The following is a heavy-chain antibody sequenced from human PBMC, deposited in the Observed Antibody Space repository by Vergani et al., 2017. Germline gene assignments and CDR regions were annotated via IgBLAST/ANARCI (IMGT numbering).Heavy chain of an antibody. CDR1: GGSISSGGYS. CDR2: IYHSGST. D-gene: IGHD3-10*01. CDR3: ARGPPHYYGSGPPFDY. V-gene: IGHV4-30-2*01. Sequence: QLQLQESGSGLVKPSQTLSLTCAVSGGSISSGGYSWSWIRQPPGKGLEWIGYIYHSGSTYYNPYLKSRVTISVDRFKNQFSLKLSSVTAADTAVYYCARGPPHYYGSGPPFDYWGQGTLVTVSS. J-gene: IGHJ4*02.